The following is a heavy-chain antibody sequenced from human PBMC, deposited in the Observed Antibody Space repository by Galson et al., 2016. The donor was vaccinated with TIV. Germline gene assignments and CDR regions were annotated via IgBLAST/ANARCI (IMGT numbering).Heavy chain of an antibody. J-gene: IGHJ6*02. V-gene: IGHV2-5*02. CDR1: GFSLNTTGVG. D-gene: IGHD6-19*01. CDR2: IHWDDNK. Sequence: PALVKPTQTLTLTCTFSGFSLNTTGVGVTWIRQPPGKALEWLAVIHWDDNKRSSPSMRSRLAITTDTSKNQVVLTMRNMDPVDTATYSCGHSGWLGNYYYYGVDVWGQGTTVTVSS. CDR3: GHSGWLGNYYYYGVDV.